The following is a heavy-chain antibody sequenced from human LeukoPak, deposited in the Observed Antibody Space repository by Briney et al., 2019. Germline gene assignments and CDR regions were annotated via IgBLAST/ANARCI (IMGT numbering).Heavy chain of an antibody. J-gene: IGHJ6*02. CDR1: GGSFSGYY. Sequence: SETLSLTCAVYGGSFSGYYWSWIRQPPGKGLEWIGEINHSGSTYYNPSLKSRVTISVDTSKNQFSLKLSSVTAADTAVYYCARDRDSGSYWDYYYYGMDVWGQGTTVTVSS. CDR3: ARDRDSGSYWDYYYYGMDV. CDR2: INHSGST. D-gene: IGHD1-26*01. V-gene: IGHV4-34*01.